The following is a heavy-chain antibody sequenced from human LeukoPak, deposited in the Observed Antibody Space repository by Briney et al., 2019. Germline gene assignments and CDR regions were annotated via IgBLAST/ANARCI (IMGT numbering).Heavy chain of an antibody. V-gene: IGHV1-2*06. Sequence: ASVKVSCKASGYTFTGYYMHWVRQAPGQGLEWMGRINPNSGGTNYAQKFQGRVTMTRDTSISTAYMELSRLRSDDTAVYYCASSLGYDSSGYYPEDAFDIWGQGTMVTASS. CDR3: ASSLGYDSSGYYPEDAFDI. D-gene: IGHD3-22*01. CDR2: INPNSGGT. CDR1: GYTFTGYY. J-gene: IGHJ3*02.